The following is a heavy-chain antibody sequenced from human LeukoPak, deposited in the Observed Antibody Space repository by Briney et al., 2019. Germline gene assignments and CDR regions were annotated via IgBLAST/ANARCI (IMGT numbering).Heavy chain of an antibody. V-gene: IGHV4-59*01. D-gene: IGHD5-12*01. CDR3: AKDDAWVRYQD. Sequence: PSETLSLTCTVSGGSISSYYWSWIRQPPGKGLEWIGYIYYSGSTNYNPSLKSRVTISVDTSKNQFSLKLSSVTAADTAVYYCAKDDAWVRYQDWGQGTLVTVSS. CDR1: GGSISSYY. J-gene: IGHJ4*02. CDR2: IYYSGST.